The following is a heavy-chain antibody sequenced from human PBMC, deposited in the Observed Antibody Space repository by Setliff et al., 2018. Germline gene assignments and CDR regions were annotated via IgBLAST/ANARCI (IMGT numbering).Heavy chain of an antibody. CDR2: IKKDGGEI. Sequence: PGGSLRLSCAASGFTFRTYAVTWVRQAPGRGLEWVANIKKDGGEISYMDSVKGRFTISRDNAKDSVFLEMNSLRADDTAVYYCARLALTGYDSSGYYYALDYYYYMDVWGKGTTVTVSS. D-gene: IGHD3-22*01. CDR1: GFTFRTYA. V-gene: IGHV3-7*01. J-gene: IGHJ6*03. CDR3: ARLALTGYDSSGYYYALDYYYYMDV.